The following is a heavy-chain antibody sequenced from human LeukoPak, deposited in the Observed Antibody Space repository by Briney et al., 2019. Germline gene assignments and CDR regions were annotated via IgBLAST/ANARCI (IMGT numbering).Heavy chain of an antibody. CDR3: ARARRGYSYGQTPFDY. Sequence: ASQTLSLTCTVSGGSISSGDYYWSWIRQPAGKGLEWIGRIYTSGSTNYNPSLKSRVTMSVDTSKNQFSLKLSSVTAADTAVYYCARARRGYSYGQTPFDYWGQGTLVTVSS. CDR1: GGSISSGDYY. CDR2: IYTSGST. D-gene: IGHD5-18*01. J-gene: IGHJ4*02. V-gene: IGHV4-61*02.